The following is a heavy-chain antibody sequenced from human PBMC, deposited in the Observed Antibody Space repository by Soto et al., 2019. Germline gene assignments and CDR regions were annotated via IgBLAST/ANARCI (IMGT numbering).Heavy chain of an antibody. CDR3: ARDGYCSGGRCYRRNDY. CDR1: GFTFSGYW. J-gene: IGHJ4*02. D-gene: IGHD2-15*01. Sequence: EVQLVESGGGLVQPGGSLRLSCAASGFTFSGYWITWARQAPGKGLEWVAQIKDDGSEKFYVDSVKGRFTISRDNADNLLYLQMNSLRAEDTAVYFCARDGYCSGGRCYRRNDYWGQGTLVIVSS. V-gene: IGHV3-7*01. CDR2: IKDDGSEK.